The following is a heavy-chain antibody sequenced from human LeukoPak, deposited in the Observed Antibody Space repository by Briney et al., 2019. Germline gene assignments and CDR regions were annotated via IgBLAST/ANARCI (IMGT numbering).Heavy chain of an antibody. CDR1: GFTFSRYN. CDR3: AKGYSSSWYYFDY. V-gene: IGHV3-21*04. J-gene: IGHJ4*02. CDR2: ITSGSSYI. Sequence: TGGSLRLSCAASGFTFSRYNMNWVRQARGRGLEWGSSITSGSSYIYYADSVKGRFTIYRDNAKNSLYLQMNSLRAADTAVYYCAKGYSSSWYYFDYWGQGTLVTVSS. D-gene: IGHD6-13*01.